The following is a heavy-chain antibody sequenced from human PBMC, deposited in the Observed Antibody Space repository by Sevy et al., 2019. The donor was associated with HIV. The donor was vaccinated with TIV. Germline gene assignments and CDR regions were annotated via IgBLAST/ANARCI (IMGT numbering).Heavy chain of an antibody. V-gene: IGHV3-7*01. Sequence: GGSLRLSCAASGFSFSIYWMSRVRQAPRKGLEWVATMKQDGSEEDYVDSVKGRFTISRDNAKNSLFLQMNSLSAEDTAVYYCVREGLGGYSYSLDYWGHGTLVTVSS. CDR1: GFSFSIYW. CDR3: VREGLGGYSYSLDY. D-gene: IGHD5-18*01. J-gene: IGHJ4*01. CDR2: MKQDGSEE.